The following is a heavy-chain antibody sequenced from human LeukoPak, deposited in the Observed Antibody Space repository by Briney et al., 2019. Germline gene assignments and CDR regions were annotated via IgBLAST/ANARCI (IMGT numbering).Heavy chain of an antibody. Sequence: SVKVSCKASGGTYSSYAISWVRQTPGQGLEWMGGIIPIFGTANYAQKFQRRVTITADESTSTAYMELSSLRSEDTAMYYCARSQRELRWFPGDDWGQGTLVTVSS. D-gene: IGHD4-23*01. CDR3: ARSQRELRWFPGDD. CDR1: GGTYSSYA. V-gene: IGHV1-69*13. CDR2: IIPIFGTA. J-gene: IGHJ4*02.